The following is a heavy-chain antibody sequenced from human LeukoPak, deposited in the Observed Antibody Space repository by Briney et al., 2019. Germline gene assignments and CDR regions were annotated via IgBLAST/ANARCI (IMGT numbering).Heavy chain of an antibody. J-gene: IGHJ5*02. CDR1: GGSISSYY. CDR3: AKNRVAAAGTTFAT. V-gene: IGHV4-59*12. CDR2: IYYSGST. Sequence: SETLSLTCTVSGGSISSYYWSWIRQPPGKGLEWIGYIYYSGSTNYSPSLKSRVTMSIDTSKSRISLQLTSVTAADTAVYYCAKNRVAAAGTTFATWGQGTLVTVSS. D-gene: IGHD6-13*01.